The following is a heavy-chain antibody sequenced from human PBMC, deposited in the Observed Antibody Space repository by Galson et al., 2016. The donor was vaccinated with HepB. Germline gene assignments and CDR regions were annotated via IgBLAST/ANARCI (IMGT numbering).Heavy chain of an antibody. CDR3: TRGSRCSGGRCYSPAFDY. CDR1: GYIFNTYG. CDR2: IRGTNGNT. J-gene: IGHJ4*02. V-gene: IGHV1-18*01. D-gene: IGHD2-15*01. Sequence: SVKVSCKASGYIFNTYGIGWVRQAPGQGLEWMGWIRGTNGNTNYAPSLQGRVTMTRDTSTSTVYMELRSLRFDDTATYYCTRGSRCSGGRCYSPAFDYWGQGTLVTVSS.